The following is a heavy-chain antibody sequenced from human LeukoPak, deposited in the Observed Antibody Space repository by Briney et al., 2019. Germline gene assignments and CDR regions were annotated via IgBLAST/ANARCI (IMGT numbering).Heavy chain of an antibody. CDR2: IYTSGST. Sequence: PSETLSLTCTVSGGSISSCYWSWIRQPAGKGLEWIGRIYTSGSTNYNPSLKSRVTMSVDTSKNQFSLKLSSVTAADTAVYYCARDRVVPAAKDYFDYWGQGTLVTVSS. D-gene: IGHD2-2*01. V-gene: IGHV4-4*07. CDR3: ARDRVVPAAKDYFDY. CDR1: GGSISSCY. J-gene: IGHJ4*02.